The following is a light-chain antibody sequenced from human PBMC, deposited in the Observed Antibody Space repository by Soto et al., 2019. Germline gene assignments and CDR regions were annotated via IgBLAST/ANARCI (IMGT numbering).Light chain of an antibody. CDR3: QQYNNWPPVT. CDR2: GAS. V-gene: IGKV3-15*01. Sequence: EIVMTQSPATLSVSPGERATLSCRASQSVSSKLAWYQQKPGQAPRLVIYGASTRANGIPARFSGSGSGTEFTLTISGLQSEDFAVYYCQQYNNWPPVTFGGGTKLEIK. CDR1: QSVSSK. J-gene: IGKJ4*01.